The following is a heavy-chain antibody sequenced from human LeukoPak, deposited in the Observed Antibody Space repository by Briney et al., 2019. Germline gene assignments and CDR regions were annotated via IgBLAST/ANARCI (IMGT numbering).Heavy chain of an antibody. J-gene: IGHJ4*02. CDR1: GGTFSNYA. D-gene: IGHD3-22*01. Sequence: SVKVSCKASGGTFSNYAISWVRQAPGQGLEWMGGIIPIFGTANYAQKFQGRVTITADKSTSTAYMELSSLRSEDTAVYYCAGGKSYYYDSSGSIGDYWGQGTLVTVSS. CDR3: AGGKSYYYDSSGSIGDY. CDR2: IIPIFGTA. V-gene: IGHV1-69*06.